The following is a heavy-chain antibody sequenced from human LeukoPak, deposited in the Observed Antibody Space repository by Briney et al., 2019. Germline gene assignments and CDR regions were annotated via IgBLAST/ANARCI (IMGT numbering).Heavy chain of an antibody. CDR1: GGSISSYY. CDR2: IYYSGST. J-gene: IGHJ1*01. Sequence: SETLSLTCSVSGGSISSYYWSWIRQPPGKGLEWIGYIYYSGSTDYNPSLKSRVIISVDTSKNQFSLKLSSVTAADTAVYYCTTPATYCSGGSCYFRYFQHWGQGTLVTVSS. CDR3: TTPATYCSGGSCYFRYFQH. D-gene: IGHD2-15*01. V-gene: IGHV4-59*01.